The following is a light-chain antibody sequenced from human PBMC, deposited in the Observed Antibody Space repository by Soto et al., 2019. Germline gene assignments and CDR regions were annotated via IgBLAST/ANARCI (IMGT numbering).Light chain of an antibody. J-gene: IGLJ3*02. Sequence: SYELTQPPSLSVSPGQTANITCSGNTLGSKFVFWYQQKAGQSPMVVIYEDTKRPSGIPERFSGSNSGNTATLTISGTQTIDEGDFYCQAWDSGTVVFGGGTKLTVL. CDR2: EDT. CDR3: QAWDSGTVV. CDR1: TLGSKF. V-gene: IGLV3-1*01.